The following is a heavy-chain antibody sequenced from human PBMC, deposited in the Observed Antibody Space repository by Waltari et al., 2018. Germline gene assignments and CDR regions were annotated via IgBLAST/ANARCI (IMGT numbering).Heavy chain of an antibody. CDR2: IRSSSSTI. J-gene: IGHJ4*02. D-gene: IGHD6-19*01. V-gene: IGHV3-48*04. CDR1: GFTFSSYS. Sequence: EVQLVESGGGLVQPGGSLRLSCAASGFTFSSYSMNWVRQAPGKGLEWVSYIRSSSSTIYYAASVKGRFTISRDNAKNSLFLQMNSLRAEDTAVYYCTRDLYGSGGDYFDPWGQGTLVTVSS. CDR3: TRDLYGSGGDYFDP.